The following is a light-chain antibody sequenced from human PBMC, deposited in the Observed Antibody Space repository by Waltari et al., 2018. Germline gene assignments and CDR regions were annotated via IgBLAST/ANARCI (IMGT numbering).Light chain of an antibody. Sequence: EIVLTPSPGTLSLSPGERATLPCRASQSVSSSYLAWYQQKPGQAPRLLIYGASSRATSIPDRFSGSGSGTDFTLTISRLEPEDFAVYYCQQYGSSPRITFGQGTRLEIK. CDR1: QSVSSSY. CDR2: GAS. V-gene: IGKV3-20*01. J-gene: IGKJ5*01. CDR3: QQYGSSPRIT.